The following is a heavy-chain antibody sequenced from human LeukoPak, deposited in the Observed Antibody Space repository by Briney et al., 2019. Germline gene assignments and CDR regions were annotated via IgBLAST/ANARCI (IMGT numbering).Heavy chain of an antibody. V-gene: IGHV4-59*01. CDR3: AREGTAGTNLNWFDP. J-gene: IGHJ5*02. CDR1: GGSISSYY. D-gene: IGHD1-1*01. CDR2: ISYSGST. Sequence: PSETLSLTCTVSGGSISSYYWSWIRQPPGKGLEWIGYISYSGSTNFNPSLKSRVTISVDTSKNQFSLKLSSVTAADTAVYYCAREGTAGTNLNWFDPWGPGTLVTVSS.